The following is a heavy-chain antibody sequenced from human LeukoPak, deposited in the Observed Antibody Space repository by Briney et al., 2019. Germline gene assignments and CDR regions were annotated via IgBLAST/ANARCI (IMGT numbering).Heavy chain of an antibody. Sequence: SVKVSCKASGGTFISYAIRWLRQAPGQGLEWMGGIIPIFGTANYAQKFQGRVTITTDESTSTAYMELSSLRSEDTAVYYCARSPDILTGYYYFDYWGQGTLVTVPS. CDR3: ARSPDILTGYYYFDY. CDR1: GGTFISYA. V-gene: IGHV1-69*05. J-gene: IGHJ4*02. CDR2: IIPIFGTA. D-gene: IGHD3-9*01.